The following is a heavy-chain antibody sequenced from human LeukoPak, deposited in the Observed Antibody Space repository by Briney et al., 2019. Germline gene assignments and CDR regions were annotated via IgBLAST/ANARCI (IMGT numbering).Heavy chain of an antibody. D-gene: IGHD4-17*01. CDR1: DDSFSSHY. J-gene: IGHJ3*02. CDR2: ISYIGST. V-gene: IGHV4-59*11. CDR3: ARDLVTVTKGFDI. Sequence: SETLSLTCAVSDDSFSSHYWTWIRQPPGKDLKGIGYISYIGSTNYNPSLKSRVTISIDTSKNQFSLKLSSVTAADTAVYYCARDLVTVTKGFDIWGQGTMVSVSS.